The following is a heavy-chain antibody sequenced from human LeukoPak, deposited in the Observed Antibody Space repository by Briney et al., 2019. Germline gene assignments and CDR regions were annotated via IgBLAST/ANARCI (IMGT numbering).Heavy chain of an antibody. D-gene: IGHD1-26*01. V-gene: IGHV4-39*01. Sequence: PSETLSLTCTVSGGSISSSSYYWGWIRQPPGKGLEWIGNIYYSRSAPYNPSLRSRVTISVDTSKNQFSLRLNSVTVADTAVYYCARHGYTGSYVDYWGQGTLVTVSS. J-gene: IGHJ4*02. CDR3: ARHGYTGSYVDY. CDR2: IYYSRSA. CDR1: GGSISSSSYY.